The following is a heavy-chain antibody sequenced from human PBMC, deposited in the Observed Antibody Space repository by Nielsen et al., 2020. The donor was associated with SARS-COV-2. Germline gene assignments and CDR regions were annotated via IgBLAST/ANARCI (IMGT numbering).Heavy chain of an antibody. CDR2: IAGHDGKT. V-gene: IGHV1-18*01. D-gene: IGHD3-16*01. CDR3: ARGGSYGNSLGMFDP. CDR1: GYTFSNYG. Sequence: ASVKVSCKASGYTFSNYGITWVRQAPGQGLEWLGWIAGHDGKTTYSEKFQGRVTMTTDTSTTTTYMDLRSLKSDDTAVYYCARGGSYGNSLGMFDPWGQGTLVFVSS. J-gene: IGHJ5*02.